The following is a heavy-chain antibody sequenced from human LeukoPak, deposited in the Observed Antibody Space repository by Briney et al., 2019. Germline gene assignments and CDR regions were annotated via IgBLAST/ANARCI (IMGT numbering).Heavy chain of an antibody. D-gene: IGHD6-13*01. CDR3: ARVPPLIAAAGRNWYFDL. Sequence: SETLSLTCTVSGGSISSSSYYWGWIRQPPGKGLEWIGSIYYSGSTYYNPSLKSRVTISVDTSKNQFSLKLSSVTAADTAVYYCARVPPLIAAAGRNWYFDLWGRGTLVTVSS. CDR1: GGSISSSSYY. V-gene: IGHV4-39*01. J-gene: IGHJ2*01. CDR2: IYYSGST.